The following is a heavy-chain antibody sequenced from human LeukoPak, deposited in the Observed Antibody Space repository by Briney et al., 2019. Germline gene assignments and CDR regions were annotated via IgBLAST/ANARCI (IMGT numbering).Heavy chain of an antibody. CDR1: GFTFSSYA. V-gene: IGHV3-23*01. Sequence: GGSLRLSCAASGFTFSSYAMSWVRQAPGKGLEWVSAISGSGGSTYYADSVKGRFTISRDNSKNTLYLQMNSLRAEDTAVYYCAKDPSGWCAQGNYFDYWGQGTLVTVSS. D-gene: IGHD6-19*01. CDR2: ISGSGGST. CDR3: AKDPSGWCAQGNYFDY. J-gene: IGHJ4*02.